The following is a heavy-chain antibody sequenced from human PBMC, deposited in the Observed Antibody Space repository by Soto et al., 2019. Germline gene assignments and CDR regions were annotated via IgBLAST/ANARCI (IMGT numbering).Heavy chain of an antibody. CDR2: IYYSGST. CDR1: GGSISSSSYY. D-gene: IGHD5-18*01. V-gene: IGHV4-39*01. Sequence: SETLSLTCTVSGGSISSSSYYWGWIRRPPGKGLEWIGSIYYSGSTYYNPSLKSRVTISVDTSKNQFSLKLSSVTAADTAVYYCARTLYSYIDYWGQGTLVTVSS. CDR3: ARTLYSYIDY. J-gene: IGHJ4*02.